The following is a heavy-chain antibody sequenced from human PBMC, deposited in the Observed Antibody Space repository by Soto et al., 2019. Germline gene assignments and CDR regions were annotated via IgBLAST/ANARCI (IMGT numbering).Heavy chain of an antibody. Sequence: QVQLVESGGGVVQPGRSLRLSCAASGFTFSSYAMHWVRQAPGKGLEWVAVISYDGSNKYYADSVKGRFTISRDNSKNTPYLQMNSLRAEDTAVYYCAREDSSSSEPEHPTDYWGQGTLVTVSS. J-gene: IGHJ4*02. V-gene: IGHV3-30-3*01. CDR1: GFTFSSYA. CDR2: ISYDGSNK. CDR3: AREDSSSSEPEHPTDY. D-gene: IGHD6-6*01.